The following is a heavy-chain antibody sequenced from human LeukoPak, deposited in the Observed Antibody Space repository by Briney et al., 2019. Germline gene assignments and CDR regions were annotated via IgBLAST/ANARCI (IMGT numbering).Heavy chain of an antibody. D-gene: IGHD3-10*01. CDR3: ARHSGSGSLSRPFDP. CDR2: VYYTGST. Sequence: PSETLSLTCTVSGDSVTSGGFYWAWLRQPLGKGLEWVATVYYTGSTYYTPSLNSRVTISIDTSKNHFSLKLRSVVAPDTAVYYCARHSGSGSLSRPFDPWGQGTLVTVSS. J-gene: IGHJ5*02. CDR1: GDSVTSGGFY. V-gene: IGHV4-39*02.